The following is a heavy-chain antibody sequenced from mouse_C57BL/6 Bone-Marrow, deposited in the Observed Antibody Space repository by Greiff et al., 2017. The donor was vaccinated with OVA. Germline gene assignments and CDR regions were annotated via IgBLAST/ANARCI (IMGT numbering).Heavy chain of an antibody. V-gene: IGHV5-9*01. CDR1: GFTFSSYT. CDR2: ISGGGGNT. Sequence: DVMLVESGGGLVKPGGSLKLSCAASGFTFSSYTMSWVRQTPEKRLEWVATISGGGGNTYYPDSVKGRFTISRDNAKNTLYLHMSSMRSEDTALYYCARHMDYWGQGTSVTVSS. CDR3: ARHMDY. J-gene: IGHJ4*01.